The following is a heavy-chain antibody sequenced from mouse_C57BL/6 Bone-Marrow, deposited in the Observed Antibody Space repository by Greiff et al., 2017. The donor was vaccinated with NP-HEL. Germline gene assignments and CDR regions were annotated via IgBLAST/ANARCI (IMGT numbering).Heavy chain of an antibody. V-gene: IGHV5-17*01. D-gene: IGHD2-3*01. CDR3: ARPGDGYLYYAMDY. CDR2: ISSGRSTI. Sequence: EVKLVESGGGLVKPGGSLTLSCAASGFTFSDYGMHWVRQAPEKGLEWVAYISSGRSTIYYADPVKGRFTISRDNAKNTLFLQMTSLRAEDTAMYYCARPGDGYLYYAMDYWGQGTSVTVSS. J-gene: IGHJ4*01. CDR1: GFTFSDYG.